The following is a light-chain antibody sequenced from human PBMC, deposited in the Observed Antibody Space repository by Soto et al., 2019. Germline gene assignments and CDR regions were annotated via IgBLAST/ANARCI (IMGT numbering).Light chain of an antibody. J-gene: IGLJ2*01. CDR1: SREVGAYNY. V-gene: IGLV2-14*03. Sequence: QSALTQPASVSGSPGQSIAIACIGTSREVGAYNYVSWYQQHPGKAPKLVIYDVNNRPSGVSNRFSGAKSGNTACLTISGLQAEYEADYYCGSYTTSGSVVFGGGTKLTVL. CDR3: GSYTTSGSVV. CDR2: DVN.